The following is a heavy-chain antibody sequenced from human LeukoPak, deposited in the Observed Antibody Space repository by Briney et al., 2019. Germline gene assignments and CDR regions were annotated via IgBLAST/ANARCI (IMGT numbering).Heavy chain of an antibody. CDR3: ARDVGGTYYYDSSGYSH. D-gene: IGHD3-22*01. Sequence: GASVKVSCKASGYTFTSYYMHWVRQAPGQGLEWMGIINPSGGSTSYAQKFQGRVTMTRDTSTSTVYMELSSLRSDDTAVCYCARDVGGTYYYDSSGYSHWGQGTLVTVSS. CDR1: GYTFTSYY. CDR2: INPSGGST. J-gene: IGHJ4*02. V-gene: IGHV1-46*01.